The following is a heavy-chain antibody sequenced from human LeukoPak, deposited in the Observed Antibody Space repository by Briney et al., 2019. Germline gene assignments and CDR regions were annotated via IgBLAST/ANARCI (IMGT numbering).Heavy chain of an antibody. J-gene: IGHJ6*03. D-gene: IGHD3-10*01. CDR1: GGTFSSYA. CDR2: IIPIFGTA. CDR3: ARDGGTMVRGVTSSPGRYYYYYMNV. Sequence: SVKVSCKASGGTFSSYAISWVRQAPGQGLEWMGGIIPIFGTANYAQKFQGRVTITADESTSTAYMELSSLRSEDTAVYYCARDGGTMVRGVTSSPGRYYYYYMNVWGKGTTVTVSS. V-gene: IGHV1-69*13.